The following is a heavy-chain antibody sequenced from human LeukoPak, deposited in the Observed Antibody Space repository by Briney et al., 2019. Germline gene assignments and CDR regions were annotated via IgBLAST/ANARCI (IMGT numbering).Heavy chain of an antibody. CDR3: ARGGYDYTDPSDS. Sequence: SETLSLTCTVSGGPISSSSFYWDWIRQPPGKGLEWIGTIYYSGSTYYNPSLKTRVTISVDTSKNQFSLKLSSVTAADTAIYYCARGGYDYTDPSDSWGQGTLVIVSS. CDR1: GGPISSSSFY. CDR2: IYYSGST. J-gene: IGHJ4*02. V-gene: IGHV4-39*07. D-gene: IGHD3-22*01.